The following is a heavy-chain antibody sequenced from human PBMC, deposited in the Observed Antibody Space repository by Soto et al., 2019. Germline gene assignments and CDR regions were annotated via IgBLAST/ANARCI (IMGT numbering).Heavy chain of an antibody. V-gene: IGHV1-8*01. D-gene: IGHD3-22*01. Sequence: QVQLVQSGAEVKKPGASVKVSCKASGYTFTSYDINWVRQATGQGLEWMGWMNPNSGNTAYAQKFQGRVTMTRNTSISTAYLELSSLRSEDTAVYYCAREKSSGYYYDYWGQGTLVTVSS. J-gene: IGHJ4*02. CDR2: MNPNSGNT. CDR1: GYTFTSYD. CDR3: AREKSSGYYYDY.